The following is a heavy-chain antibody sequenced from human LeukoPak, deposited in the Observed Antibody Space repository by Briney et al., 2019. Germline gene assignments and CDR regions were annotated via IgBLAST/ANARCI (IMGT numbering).Heavy chain of an antibody. Sequence: GESLKISCKGSGYSFTSYWIGGGRQMPGKGLEWMGIIYPGDSDTRYSPSFQGQVTISADKSISTAYLQWSSLKASDTALYYCAIRASAGTYYYYYMDVWGKGTTVTVSS. J-gene: IGHJ6*03. CDR2: IYPGDSDT. V-gene: IGHV5-51*01. CDR3: AIRASAGTYYYYYMDV. CDR1: GYSFTSYW. D-gene: IGHD6-13*01.